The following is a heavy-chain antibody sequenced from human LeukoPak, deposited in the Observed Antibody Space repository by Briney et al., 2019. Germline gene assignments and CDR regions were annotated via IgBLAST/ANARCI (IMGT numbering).Heavy chain of an antibody. CDR1: GGSISSYY. CDR3: ARVYEDYDSSGYYTNLNFDY. J-gene: IGHJ4*02. D-gene: IGHD3-22*01. CDR2: IYYSGST. Sequence: SETLSLTCTVSGGSISSYYWNWIGQPPGKGLEGIGYIYYSGSTNYNPSLKSRVTISVDTSKNQFALKLSSVTAADTAVYYCARVYEDYDSSGYYTNLNFDYWGQGILVTVSS. V-gene: IGHV4-59*01.